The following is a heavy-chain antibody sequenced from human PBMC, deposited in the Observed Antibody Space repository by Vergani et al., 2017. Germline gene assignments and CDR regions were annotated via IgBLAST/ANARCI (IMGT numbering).Heavy chain of an antibody. CDR2: ISSSSSTI. J-gene: IGHJ4*02. V-gene: IGHV3-48*04. CDR3: AGDNGRRGYCTNGVCYLTDY. Sequence: EVQLVESGGGLVQPGGSLRLSCAASGFTFSSYSMNWVRQAPGKGLEWVSYISSSSSTIYYADSVKGRFTISRDNAKNSLYLQMNSLRAEDTAVYYCAGDNGRRGYCTNGVCYLTDYWGQGTLVTVSS. D-gene: IGHD2-8*01. CDR1: GFTFSSYS.